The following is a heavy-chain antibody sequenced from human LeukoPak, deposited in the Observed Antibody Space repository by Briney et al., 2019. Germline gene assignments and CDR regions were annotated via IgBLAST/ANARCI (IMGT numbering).Heavy chain of an antibody. V-gene: IGHV3-66*01. CDR2: IYSGGST. CDR1: GFTVSSNY. CDR3: AKDATGGDYYDSSRDY. Sequence: GGSLRLSCAASGFTVSSNYVSWVRQAPGKGLEWVSIIYSGGSTYYADSVKGRFTISRDNSKNTLYLQMTSLRAEDTAVYYCAKDATGGDYYDSSRDYWGQGTLVTVSS. J-gene: IGHJ4*02. D-gene: IGHD3-22*01.